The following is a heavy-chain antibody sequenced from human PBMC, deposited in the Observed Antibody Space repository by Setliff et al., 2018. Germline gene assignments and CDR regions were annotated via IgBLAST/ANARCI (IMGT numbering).Heavy chain of an antibody. CDR3: ATRIEGYSYGHHYFDY. V-gene: IGHV4-4*07. D-gene: IGHD5-18*01. J-gene: IGHJ4*02. CDR2: IYTSGST. Sequence: PSETLSLTCTVSGGSISSYYWSWIRQPAGKGLEWIGRIYTSGSTNYNPSLKSRVTISVDTSKNQFSLKLSSVTAADTAVYYCATRIEGYSYGHHYFDYWGQGTLVTVSS. CDR1: GGSISSYY.